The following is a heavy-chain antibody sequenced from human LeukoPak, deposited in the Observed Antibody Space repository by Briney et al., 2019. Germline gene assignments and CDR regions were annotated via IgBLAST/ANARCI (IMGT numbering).Heavy chain of an antibody. D-gene: IGHD6-25*01. J-gene: IGHJ4*02. Sequence: ASVKVSCKASGYTFTGYYIHWVRQALGQGLEWLGWINPNSGGTNSAQKFQGRVTMTRDTSISTAYMELSRLRSDDTAVYYCARTATLFGYFDYWGQGTLVTVSS. CDR2: INPNSGGT. CDR3: ARTATLFGYFDY. V-gene: IGHV1-2*02. CDR1: GYTFTGYY.